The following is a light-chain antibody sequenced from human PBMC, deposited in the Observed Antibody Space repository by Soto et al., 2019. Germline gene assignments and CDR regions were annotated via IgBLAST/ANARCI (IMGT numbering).Light chain of an antibody. Sequence: QSVLTQPPSASGTPGQRVTISCSGSSSNIGSNYVYWYQQLPGTAPKLLIYRNNQRPSGVPDRFSGSKSGTSAFLPISGLRSEDEADYYCAAWDDSLSGRVFGGGTKLTVL. CDR3: AAWDDSLSGRV. CDR1: SSNIGSNY. J-gene: IGLJ2*01. CDR2: RNN. V-gene: IGLV1-47*01.